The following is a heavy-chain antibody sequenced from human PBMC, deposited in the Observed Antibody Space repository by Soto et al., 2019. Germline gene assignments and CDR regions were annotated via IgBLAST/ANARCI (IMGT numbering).Heavy chain of an antibody. D-gene: IGHD3-9*01. V-gene: IGHV3-23*01. CDR1: GFTFSSYA. J-gene: IGHJ4*02. Sequence: GSLRLSCAASGFTFSSYAMSWVRQAPGKGLEWVSAISGSGGSTYYADSVKGRFTISRDNSKNTLYLQMNSLRAEDTAVYYCAKGRLYDILTGYDYWGQGTLVTVS. CDR2: ISGSGGST. CDR3: AKGRLYDILTGYDY.